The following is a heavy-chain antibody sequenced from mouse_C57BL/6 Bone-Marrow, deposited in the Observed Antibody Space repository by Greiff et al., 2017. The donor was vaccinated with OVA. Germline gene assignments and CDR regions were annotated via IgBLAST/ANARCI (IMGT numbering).Heavy chain of an antibody. D-gene: IGHD2-1*01. J-gene: IGHJ4*01. Sequence: QVQLKESWAELVKPGASVKLSCKASGYTFTSYWMQWVKQRPGQGLEWIGEIDPSDSYTNYNQKFKGKATLTVDTSSSTAYMQLSSLTSEDSAVYYCARGPIYGNFYYYAMDYWGQGTSVTVSS. CDR2: IDPSDSYT. V-gene: IGHV1-50*01. CDR1: GYTFTSYW. CDR3: ARGPIYGNFYYYAMDY.